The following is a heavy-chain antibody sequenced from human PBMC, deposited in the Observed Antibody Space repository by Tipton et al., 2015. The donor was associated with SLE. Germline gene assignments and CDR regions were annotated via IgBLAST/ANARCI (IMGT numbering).Heavy chain of an antibody. CDR3: VKYRGTGGLSYYHMNV. V-gene: IGHV3-23*01. J-gene: IGHJ6*03. D-gene: IGHD3-10*01. Sequence: SLRLSCVASGFPFFSNNAMTWVRPAPGKGLECVSGMTGCGSSIFYADSVRGRFTISRDNSKNTMYLQMNSLRVDDTAVYYCVKYRGTGGLSYYHMNVWGKGTTVTVSS. CDR2: MTGCGSSI. CDR1: GFPFFSNNA.